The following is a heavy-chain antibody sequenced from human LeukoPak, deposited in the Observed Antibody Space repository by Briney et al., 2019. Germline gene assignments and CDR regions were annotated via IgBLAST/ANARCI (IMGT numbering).Heavy chain of an antibody. CDR2: IEGDGSGT. V-gene: IGHV3-23*03. CDR3: AKDSVSQNGIFDPFDI. D-gene: IGHD2-15*01. CDR1: GFTFRNYA. Sequence: EGSLRLSCGASGFTFRNYAMTWVCQVPGKGLEWVSSIEGDGSGTYYTDSARGRFIVSRDNSKNTLFLQMNRLRAEDAAVYYCAKDSVSQNGIFDPFDIWGQGTLVTVSS. J-gene: IGHJ3*02.